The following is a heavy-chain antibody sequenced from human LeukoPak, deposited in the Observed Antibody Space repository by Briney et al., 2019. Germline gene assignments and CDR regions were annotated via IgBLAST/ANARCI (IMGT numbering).Heavy chain of an antibody. CDR1: GDSIRSYY. V-gene: IGHV4-59*01. Sequence: SDTLSLTCTVSGDSIRSYYWHWIRQPTSKGLQWIGYIYYSGSTNYDPSLKGRVTISVDTSKNQFSLNLSSVTAADTAVYYCARDAAAPYLNNWYVDLWGRGTLVTISS. D-gene: IGHD2/OR15-2a*01. CDR3: ARDAAAPYLNNWYVDL. J-gene: IGHJ2*01. CDR2: IYYSGST.